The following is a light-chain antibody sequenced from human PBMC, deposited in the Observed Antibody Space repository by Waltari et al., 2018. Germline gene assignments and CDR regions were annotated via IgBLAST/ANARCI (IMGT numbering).Light chain of an antibody. CDR3: SSYAGRNNFVV. Sequence: QSALTQPPSASGSPGQSVTISCTGTSSDVGGYNYVSWYQQHPGKAPKLSIYEVTKRPSGVPDRFSGSKSGDTASLTVSGLQVDDEADYYCSSYAGRNNFVVFGGGTKLTVL. CDR2: EVT. J-gene: IGLJ2*01. CDR1: SSDVGGYNY. V-gene: IGLV2-8*01.